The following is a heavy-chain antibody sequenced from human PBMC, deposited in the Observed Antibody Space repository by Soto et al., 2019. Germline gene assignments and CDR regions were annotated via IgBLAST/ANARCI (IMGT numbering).Heavy chain of an antibody. Sequence: ASVKVSCKASGYTFTSYAMHWVRQAPGQRLEWMGWINAGNGNTKYSQKFQGRFTISRDNAKNSVYLQMNSLRAEDTAVYYCARVFCGGDCPRYYFEYWGQGTLVTVSS. CDR1: GYTFTSYA. CDR2: INAGNGNT. V-gene: IGHV1-3*01. J-gene: IGHJ4*02. CDR3: ARVFCGGDCPRYYFEY. D-gene: IGHD2-21*02.